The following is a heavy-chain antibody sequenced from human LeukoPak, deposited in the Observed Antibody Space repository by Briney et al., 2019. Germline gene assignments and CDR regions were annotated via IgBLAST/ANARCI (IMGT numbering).Heavy chain of an antibody. J-gene: IGHJ3*02. D-gene: IGHD3-10*01. V-gene: IGHV1-18*01. CDR2: ISTYNGNT. CDR1: GYTFTRYG. Sequence: ASAKVSCKASGYTFTRYGISWLRQAPGQGLEWMGWISTYNGNTNYAQRLQGRVTMTTDTSTSTAYMELRSLRSDDTAVYCCARQTYYHGSGRFQNFNDAFDIWGQGTMVTVPS. CDR3: ARQTYYHGSGRFQNFNDAFDI.